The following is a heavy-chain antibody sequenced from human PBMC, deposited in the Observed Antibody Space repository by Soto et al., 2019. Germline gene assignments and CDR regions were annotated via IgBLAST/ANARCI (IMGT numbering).Heavy chain of an antibody. Sequence: SETLSLTCSVSGGSISSGDYYWNWIRQPPGKGLEWIGHIYYSGSTYYNSSLKSRVTISLDTSKNQFSLKLSSVTAADTAVYYCARVPEYWGQGILVTVSS. CDR3: ARVPEY. CDR2: IYYSGST. D-gene: IGHD2-2*01. CDR1: GGSISSGDYY. J-gene: IGHJ4*02. V-gene: IGHV4-30-4*01.